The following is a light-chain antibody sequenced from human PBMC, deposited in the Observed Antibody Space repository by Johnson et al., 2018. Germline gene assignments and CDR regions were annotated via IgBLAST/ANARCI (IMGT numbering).Light chain of an antibody. J-gene: IGLJ1*01. Sequence: QSVLTQPPSVSAAPGQKVTISCSRSSSNIGNNYVSWYQQLPGTAPKLLIYENNKRPSGIPDRFSGSKSGTSATLGITGLQTGDEADYYCGTWDSSLSAGNVFGTATKVTVL. V-gene: IGLV1-51*02. CDR3: GTWDSSLSAGNV. CDR1: SSNIGNNY. CDR2: ENN.